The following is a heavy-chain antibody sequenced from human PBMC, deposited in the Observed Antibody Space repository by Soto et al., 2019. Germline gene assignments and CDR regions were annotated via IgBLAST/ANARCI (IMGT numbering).Heavy chain of an antibody. CDR3: ARENSYFDY. CDR1: GYTFRNFG. V-gene: IGHV1-18*01. J-gene: IGHJ4*02. Sequence: QIRRLQSGAEVKKPGASVKVTCKASGYTFRNFGISWVRQAPGQGLEWMGWISAYNANANYAQKFQGRLTMTADTSTSTAYMELRSLRSDDTAVYYCARENSYFDYWGQGTLVTVSS. CDR2: ISAYNANA.